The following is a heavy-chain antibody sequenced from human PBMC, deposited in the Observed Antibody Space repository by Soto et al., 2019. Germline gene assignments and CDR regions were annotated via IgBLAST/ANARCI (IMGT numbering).Heavy chain of an antibody. Sequence: EVQLLESGGGLVQPGGSLRLSCAASGFIFSSYAMSWVRQAPGKGLEWVSAISGSGTTAYYADSVQGRFTFSRDNSKKTMYLQMNSLRAEDTAVYYCAKTTVGWFSAFAIWGQGTMVTVSS. CDR1: GFIFSSYA. CDR3: AKTTVGWFSAFAI. J-gene: IGHJ3*02. CDR2: ISGSGTTA. V-gene: IGHV3-23*01. D-gene: IGHD6-19*01.